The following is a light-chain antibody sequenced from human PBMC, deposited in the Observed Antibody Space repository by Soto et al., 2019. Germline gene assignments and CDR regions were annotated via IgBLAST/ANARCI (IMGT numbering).Light chain of an antibody. CDR3: AAWDSSVSGRV. V-gene: IGLV1-40*01. J-gene: IGLJ3*02. CDR1: SSNIGARFD. Sequence: QSVLTQPPSVSGAPGQRVTISCTGSSSNIGARFDVHWYQQLPGTAPKLLIYDNNDRPSGVPDRFSGSKSGTSASLAISGLRSEDEADYYCAAWDSSVSGRVFGGGTKLTVL. CDR2: DNN.